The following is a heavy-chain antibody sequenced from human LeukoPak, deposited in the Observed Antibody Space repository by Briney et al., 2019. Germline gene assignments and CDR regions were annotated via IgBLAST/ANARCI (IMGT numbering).Heavy chain of an antibody. CDR1: GFTFSSYG. CDR2: IWYDGSNK. J-gene: IGHJ4*02. Sequence: PGGSLRLSCAASGFTFSSYGMHWVRQAPGKGLEWVAVIWYDGSNKYYADSVKGRFTISRDNSENTLYLQMNSLRAEDTAVYYCAREGAPYSSSWYVDYWGQGTLVTVSS. CDR3: AREGAPYSSSWYVDY. D-gene: IGHD6-13*01. V-gene: IGHV3-33*01.